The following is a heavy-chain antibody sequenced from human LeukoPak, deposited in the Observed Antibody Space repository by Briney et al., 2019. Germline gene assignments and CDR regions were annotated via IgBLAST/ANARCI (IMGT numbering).Heavy chain of an antibody. D-gene: IGHD3-10*01. Sequence: SETLSLTCAVYGGSFSGYYWSWIRQPPGKGLEWIGEINHSGSTNYYPSLKSRVTISVDTSKNQFSLKLSSVTAADTAVYYCARLAMVRGVITRHSYPRDVWGKGTTVTISS. CDR1: GGSFSGYY. CDR3: ARLAMVRGVITRHSYPRDV. V-gene: IGHV4-34*01. J-gene: IGHJ6*04. CDR2: INHSGST.